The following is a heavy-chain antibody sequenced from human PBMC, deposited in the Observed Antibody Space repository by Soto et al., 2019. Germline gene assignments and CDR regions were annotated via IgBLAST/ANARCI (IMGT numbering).Heavy chain of an antibody. J-gene: IGHJ5*02. CDR1: GGSISSGDYY. CDR2: IYFSGTT. Sequence: SETLSLTCTVSGGSISSGDYYWSWIRQHPGKGLEWIGTIYFSGTTYYNPSLKSRVTISVDTSKSQFSLKLSAVTAADTAVYYCARRDRSGFSYWLDTWGQGTLVTVSS. V-gene: IGHV4-31*03. CDR3: ARRDRSGFSYWLDT. D-gene: IGHD3-22*01.